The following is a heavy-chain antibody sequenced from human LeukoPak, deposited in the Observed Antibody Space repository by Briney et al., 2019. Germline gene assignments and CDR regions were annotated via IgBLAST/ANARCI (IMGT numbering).Heavy chain of an antibody. D-gene: IGHD1-26*01. V-gene: IGHV3-30*18. Sequence: PGGSLRLSCAASGFTFSSYGMHWVRQAPGKGLEWVAVISYDGSNKYYADSVKGRFTISIDNSKNTLYLQMNSLRAEDTAVYYCAKDSGGSGFDYWGQGTLVTVSS. CDR2: ISYDGSNK. CDR3: AKDSGGSGFDY. J-gene: IGHJ4*02. CDR1: GFTFSSYG.